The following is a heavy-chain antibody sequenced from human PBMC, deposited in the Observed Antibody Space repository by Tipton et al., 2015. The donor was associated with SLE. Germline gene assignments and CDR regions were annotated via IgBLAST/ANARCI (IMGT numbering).Heavy chain of an antibody. CDR1: GGSISSYY. J-gene: IGHJ6*03. D-gene: IGHD6-6*01. CDR2: IYYSGST. CDR3: AAGIAARRGYYYYYYSMDV. Sequence: TLSLTCTVSGGSISSYYWSWIRQPPGKGLEWIGYIYYSGSTNYNPSLKSRVTISVDTSKNQFSLKLSSVTAADTAVYYCAAGIAARRGYYYYYYSMDVWGQGTTVTVSS. V-gene: IGHV4-59*01.